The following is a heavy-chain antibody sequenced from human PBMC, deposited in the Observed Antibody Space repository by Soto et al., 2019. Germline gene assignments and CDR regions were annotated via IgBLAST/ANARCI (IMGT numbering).Heavy chain of an antibody. Sequence: ASVKVSCKASGYTFTSYDINWVRQATGQGLEWMGWMNPNSGNTGYAQKFQGRVIMTRNTSTSTAYMELSSLRSEDTAVYYCATPTTVTTFLHHYYYYGMDVWGQGTTVTVSS. CDR2: MNPNSGNT. D-gene: IGHD4-17*01. CDR3: ATPTTVTTFLHHYYYYGMDV. V-gene: IGHV1-8*01. CDR1: GYTFTSYD. J-gene: IGHJ6*02.